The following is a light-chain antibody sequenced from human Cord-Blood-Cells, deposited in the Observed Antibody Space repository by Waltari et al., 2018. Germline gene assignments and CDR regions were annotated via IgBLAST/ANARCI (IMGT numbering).Light chain of an antibody. V-gene: IGLV2-14*01. CDR2: DVS. Sequence: QSALTQPAPVSGSPGQSITISCTGTSSDVGGYNYVSGYQQHPGKAPKLMIYDVSNRPSGVSNRFSGSKSGNTASLTISGLQAEDEADYYCSSYTSSSTQVFGGGTKLTVL. CDR1: SSDVGGYNY. CDR3: SSYTSSSTQV. J-gene: IGLJ3*02.